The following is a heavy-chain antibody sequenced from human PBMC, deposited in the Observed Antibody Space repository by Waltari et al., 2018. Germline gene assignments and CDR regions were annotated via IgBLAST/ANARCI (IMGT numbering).Heavy chain of an antibody. J-gene: IGHJ4*02. CDR3: ARGYYDFWSGYYTDFDY. Sequence: SYWMSWVRQAPGKGLEWVANIKQDGSEKYYVDSVKGRFTISRDNAKNSLYLQMNSLRAEDTAVYYCARGYYDFWSGYYTDFDYWGQGTLVTVSS. CDR1: SYW. CDR2: IKQDGSEK. D-gene: IGHD3-3*01. V-gene: IGHV3-7*01.